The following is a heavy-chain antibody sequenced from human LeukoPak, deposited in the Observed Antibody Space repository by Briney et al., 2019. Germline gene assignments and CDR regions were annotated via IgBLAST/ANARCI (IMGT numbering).Heavy chain of an antibody. CDR3: AKDRCSNGIGCYYYYMDV. CDR1: GFTFSSYG. CDR2: ISYDGSNK. Sequence: GGSLRLSCAASGFTFSSYGMHWVRQAPGKGLEWVATISYDGSNKYYADSVKGRFTISRDNSKNTLYLQMNSLRAEDTAVYYCAKDRCSNGIGCYYYYMDVWGKGTTVTISS. V-gene: IGHV3-30*18. J-gene: IGHJ6*03. D-gene: IGHD2-8*01.